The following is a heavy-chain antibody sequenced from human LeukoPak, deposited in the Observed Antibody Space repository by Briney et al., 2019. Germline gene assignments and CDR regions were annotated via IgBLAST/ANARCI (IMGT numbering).Heavy chain of an antibody. Sequence: ASVRVSSKASGYTFTIYGIRWVRQAPGQGGERMGWISAYNGNTNYAQKLQGRVTMTTDTSTSTAYMELRSLRSDDTAVYYCARGRQLVPNNWFDPWGQGTLVTVSS. CDR1: GYTFTIYG. D-gene: IGHD6-6*01. CDR3: ARGRQLVPNNWFDP. CDR2: ISAYNGNT. J-gene: IGHJ5*02. V-gene: IGHV1-18*01.